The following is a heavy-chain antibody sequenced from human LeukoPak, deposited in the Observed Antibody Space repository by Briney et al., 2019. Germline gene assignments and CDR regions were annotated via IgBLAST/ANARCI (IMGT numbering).Heavy chain of an antibody. CDR3: ARDASNWSAFDS. Sequence: ASVKVSCKASGYTFSGYSMQWVRQAPGQGLEWMGRINPNSGVTYYAQKFQGRVTMTSDTSITTAYMELSSLTSDDTATYYCARDASNWSAFDSWGQGTLVIVSS. D-gene: IGHD1-20*01. CDR2: INPNSGVT. CDR1: GYTFSGYS. V-gene: IGHV1-2*06. J-gene: IGHJ5*01.